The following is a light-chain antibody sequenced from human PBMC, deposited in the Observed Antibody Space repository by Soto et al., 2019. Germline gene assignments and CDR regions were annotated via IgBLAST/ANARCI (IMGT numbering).Light chain of an antibody. CDR3: QQYNHWTSIT. J-gene: IGKJ5*01. CDR2: AAS. V-gene: IGKV3-15*01. CDR1: QSIRTN. Sequence: EIVMTQSPATLSVSPGERAILSCSASQSIRTNVAWYQQRPGQAPRLLIYAASTRATDIPARFSGSGSGTEFTLTISSLQSEDFAIYYCQQYNHWTSITFGQGTRLEF.